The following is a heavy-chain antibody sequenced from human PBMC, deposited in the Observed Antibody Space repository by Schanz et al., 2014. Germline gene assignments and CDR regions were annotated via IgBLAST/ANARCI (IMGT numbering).Heavy chain of an antibody. Sequence: QVQLVQSGADVKKPGTSVKVSCKASGYTFTGYSMHWVRQAPGQGLEWMGRINPNSGGTNYAQKFQGRVTMTRDTSISTVYMELSSLRSEDTAVYYCARAYYGSRPYFDYWGQGTLVTVSS. CDR1: GYTFTGYS. V-gene: IGHV1-2*06. CDR2: INPNSGGT. CDR3: ARAYYGSRPYFDY. D-gene: IGHD3-10*01. J-gene: IGHJ4*02.